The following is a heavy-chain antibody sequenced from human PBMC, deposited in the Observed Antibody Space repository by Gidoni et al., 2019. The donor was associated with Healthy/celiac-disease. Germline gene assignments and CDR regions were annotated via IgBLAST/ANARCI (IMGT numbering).Heavy chain of an antibody. CDR3: AGGVNGIVGATVLTQLDY. CDR1: GYTFTSYG. Sequence: QVQLVQSGAEVKKPGASVKVSCKASGYTFTSYGISWVRQAPGQGLEWMGWISAYNGNTNYAQKVQGRVTMNTETSTSTAYMEVRGLGSDDTAVYYWAGGVNGIVGATVLTQLDYWGQGTLGTVSS. V-gene: IGHV1-18*01. J-gene: IGHJ4*02. CDR2: ISAYNGNT. D-gene: IGHD1-26*01.